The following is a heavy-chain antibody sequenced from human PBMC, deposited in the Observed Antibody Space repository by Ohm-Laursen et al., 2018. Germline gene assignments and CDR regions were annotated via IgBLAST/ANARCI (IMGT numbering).Heavy chain of an antibody. CDR1: GGSFSGYY. CDR3: ARSGSSGWYAN. Sequence: SDTLSLTCAVYGGSFSGYYWNWIRQPPGKGLEWIGEINHSGSTNYNPSLKSRVTISVDTSKNQFSLKLSSVTAADTAVYYCARSGSSGWYANWGQGTLVTVSS. CDR2: INHSGST. D-gene: IGHD6-19*01. J-gene: IGHJ4*02. V-gene: IGHV4-34*01.